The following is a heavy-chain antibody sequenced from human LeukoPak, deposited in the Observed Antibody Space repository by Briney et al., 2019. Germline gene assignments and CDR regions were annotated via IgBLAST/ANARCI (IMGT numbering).Heavy chain of an antibody. CDR1: GYTFTGYY. J-gene: IGHJ5*02. CDR2: INPNSGGT. Sequence: ASVKVSCKASGYTFTGYYMHWVRQAPGQGLEWMGWINPNSGGTNYAQKVQGRVTMTRDTSISTAYMELSRLRSDDTAVYYCAGAGYSSSWYSYNWFDPWGQGTLVTVSS. CDR3: AGAGYSSSWYSYNWFDP. V-gene: IGHV1-2*02. D-gene: IGHD6-13*01.